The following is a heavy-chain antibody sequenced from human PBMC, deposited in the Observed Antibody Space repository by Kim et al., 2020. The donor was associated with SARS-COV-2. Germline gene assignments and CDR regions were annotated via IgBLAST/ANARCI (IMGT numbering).Heavy chain of an antibody. V-gene: IGHV1-46*01. CDR2: T. J-gene: IGHJ4*02. D-gene: IGHD3-9*01. Sequence: TSYAQKFQGGVPMTRDTSTSTVYMELSSLRSEDTAVYYCAAGYYKEYFDYWGQGTLVTVSS. CDR3: AAGYYKEYFDY.